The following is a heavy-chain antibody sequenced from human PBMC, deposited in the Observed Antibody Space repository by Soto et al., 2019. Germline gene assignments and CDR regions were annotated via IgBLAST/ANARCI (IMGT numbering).Heavy chain of an antibody. CDR3: AKGKYGDYVSTLFDY. Sequence: GGSLRLSCAASGFTFSSYAMSWVRQAPGKGLEWVSAISGSGGSTYYADSVKGRFTISRDNSKNTLYLQMNSLRAEDTAVYYCAKGKYGDYVSTLFDYWGQGTLVTVSS. CDR2: ISGSGGST. CDR1: GFTFSSYA. V-gene: IGHV3-23*01. D-gene: IGHD4-17*01. J-gene: IGHJ4*02.